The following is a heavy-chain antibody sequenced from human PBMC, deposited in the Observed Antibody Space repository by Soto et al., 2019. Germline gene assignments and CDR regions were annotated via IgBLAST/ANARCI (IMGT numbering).Heavy chain of an antibody. D-gene: IGHD3-10*01. J-gene: IGHJ4*02. CDR3: ARDGYYYGSGGPMS. V-gene: IGHV3-66*01. CDR2: IYSGGST. Sequence: GGSLRLSCAASGFTVSSNYMSWVRQAPGKGLEWVSVIYSGGSTYYADSVKGRFTISRDNSKNTLYLQMNSLRAEDTAVYYCARDGYYYGSGGPMSWGQGTLVTVSS. CDR1: GFTVSSNY.